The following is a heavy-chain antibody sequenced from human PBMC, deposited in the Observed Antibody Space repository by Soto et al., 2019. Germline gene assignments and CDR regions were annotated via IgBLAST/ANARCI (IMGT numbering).Heavy chain of an antibody. Sequence: QVQLVESGGGVVQPGRSLRPSCVAPGFTFSTNGIHWVRQAPGKGLEGVAVIPADGSKKYYADPVKGRFTISRDNSKNPLYLQMNSLRAEDTAVYYCAMDLYGGSSRFDYWGQGTLVTVSS. D-gene: IGHD2-15*01. CDR2: IPADGSKK. V-gene: IGHV3-30*03. J-gene: IGHJ4*02. CDR1: GFTFSTNG. CDR3: AMDLYGGSSRFDY.